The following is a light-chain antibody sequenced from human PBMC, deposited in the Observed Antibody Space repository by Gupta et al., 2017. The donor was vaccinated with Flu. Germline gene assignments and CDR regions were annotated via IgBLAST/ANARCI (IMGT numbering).Light chain of an antibody. V-gene: IGKV3-11*01. J-gene: IGKJ1*01. CDR1: QSVSSY. Sequence: EIVLTQSPATLSLSPGERATLSCRASQSVSSYLAWYQQKPGQAPRLLIYDASNRATGIPARFSGSGAGTDVTLTISSREPEDFAVYYCQQRSNWPPTWTFGQGTKVEIK. CDR2: DAS. CDR3: QQRSNWPPTWT.